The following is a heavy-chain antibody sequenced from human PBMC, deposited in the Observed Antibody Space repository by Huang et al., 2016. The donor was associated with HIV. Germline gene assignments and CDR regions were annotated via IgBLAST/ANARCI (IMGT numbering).Heavy chain of an antibody. Sequence: QVHLVQSGAEVKKPGASVKVSCKASGYTFTNYDINWVRQTPGLGLEWMGWMNPNNGNTGFAQSFQGRVTMTRKTSITTAYMELTSLTSEDTAVYYCARSAYGDLDYWGLGTLVIVSS. CDR2: MNPNNGNT. CDR3: ARSAYGDLDY. CDR1: GYTFTNYD. J-gene: IGHJ4*02. D-gene: IGHD4-17*01. V-gene: IGHV1-8*02.